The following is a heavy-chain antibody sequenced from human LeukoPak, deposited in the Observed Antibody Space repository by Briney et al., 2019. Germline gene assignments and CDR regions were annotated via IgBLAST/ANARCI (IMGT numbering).Heavy chain of an antibody. CDR1: GGTFSSYA. Sequence: SVKVSCKASGGTFSSYAISWVRQAPGQGLEWMGGIIPIFGTANYAQKFQGRVTITTDESTSTAYMELSSLRSEDTAVYYCAGGHYDFWSGYYVFDYWGQGTLVTVSS. J-gene: IGHJ4*02. V-gene: IGHV1-69*05. D-gene: IGHD3-3*01. CDR2: IIPIFGTA. CDR3: AGGHYDFWSGYYVFDY.